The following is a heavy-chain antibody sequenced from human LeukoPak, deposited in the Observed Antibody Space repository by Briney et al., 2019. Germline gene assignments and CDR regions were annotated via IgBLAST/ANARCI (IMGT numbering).Heavy chain of an antibody. CDR3: AKDRGSSAYHYDAFAI. V-gene: IGHV3-23*01. J-gene: IGHJ3*02. CDR1: GLTFSSYA. CDR2: ISGSGVST. Sequence: PGGSLRLSCAASGLTFSSYAMSWVRQAPGKGLEWVSGISGSGVSTSYADSVKGRFTISRDNSKKTLYLQMISLRGEDTAVYYCAKDRGSSAYHYDAFAIWGQGTMVTVSS. D-gene: IGHD3-22*01.